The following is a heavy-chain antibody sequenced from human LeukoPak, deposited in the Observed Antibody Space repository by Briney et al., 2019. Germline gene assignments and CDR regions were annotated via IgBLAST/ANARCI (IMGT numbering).Heavy chain of an antibody. Sequence: SETLSLTCTVSGGSISGYYWSWIRQPPGKGLEWIGYIYDSGSTNYNPSLKSRVTISVDTSKNQFSLKLSSVTAADTAVYYCARDLLSSSWVYFQHRGQGTLVTVSS. J-gene: IGHJ1*01. CDR2: IYDSGST. V-gene: IGHV4-59*01. CDR3: ARDLLSSSWVYFQH. CDR1: GGSISGYY. D-gene: IGHD6-13*01.